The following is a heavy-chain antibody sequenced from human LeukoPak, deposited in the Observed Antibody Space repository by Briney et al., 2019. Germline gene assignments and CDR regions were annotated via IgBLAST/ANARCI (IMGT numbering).Heavy chain of an antibody. CDR3: AKAPWEYGSGSYYNLHFDY. CDR2: ISGSGGSI. J-gene: IGHJ4*02. Sequence: AGSLRLSCAASGFTFSSYARSWIRQPPGKGLEWVAAISGSGGSIYYAYSVKGLFTISRDNSKNTLYLQMNSRTAEDTAVYYCAKAPWEYGSGSYYNLHFDYWGQGTLVTVSS. CDR1: GFTFSSYA. D-gene: IGHD3-10*01. V-gene: IGHV3-23*01.